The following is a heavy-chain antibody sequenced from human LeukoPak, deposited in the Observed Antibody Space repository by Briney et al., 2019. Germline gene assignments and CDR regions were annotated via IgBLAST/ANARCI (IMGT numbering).Heavy chain of an antibody. CDR3: AKGYDSSGCHTNYYYYYGMDV. CDR2: ISGGGGST. Sequence: GGSLRLSCTASDFTFSSYGMSWVRQAPGKGPEWVSAISGGGGSTNYAGSVKGRFTIYSDNSKNTLYLQMNRLRAEDTAVYYCAKGYDSSGCHTNYYYYYGMDVWGQGTTVTASS. CDR1: DFTFSSYG. D-gene: IGHD3-22*01. J-gene: IGHJ6*02. V-gene: IGHV3-23*01.